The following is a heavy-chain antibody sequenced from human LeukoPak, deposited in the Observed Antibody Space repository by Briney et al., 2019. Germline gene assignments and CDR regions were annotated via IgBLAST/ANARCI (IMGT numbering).Heavy chain of an antibody. CDR2: IYYSGST. CDR3: ASGLAARPNWFDP. V-gene: IGHV4-31*03. D-gene: IGHD6-6*01. Sequence: NPSETLSLTCTVSGGSISSGGYYWRWIRQHPGKGLEWIGYIYYSGSTYYNPSLKSRVTISVDTSKNQFSLKLSSVTAADTAVYYCASGLAARPNWFDPWGQGTLVTVSS. J-gene: IGHJ5*02. CDR1: GGSISSGGYY.